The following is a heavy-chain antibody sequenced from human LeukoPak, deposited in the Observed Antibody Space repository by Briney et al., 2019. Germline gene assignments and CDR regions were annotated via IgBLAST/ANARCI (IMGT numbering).Heavy chain of an antibody. Sequence: ASVKVSCKASGYTFTGYYMHWVRQAPGQGLEWMGWINPNSGGTNYAQKFQGRVTMTRDTSISTAYMELSRLRPDDTAVYYCAREGHSTGDLDYWDQGTLVTVSS. J-gene: IGHJ4*02. V-gene: IGHV1-2*02. CDR3: AREGHSTGDLDY. CDR1: GYTFTGYY. D-gene: IGHD7-27*01. CDR2: INPNSGGT.